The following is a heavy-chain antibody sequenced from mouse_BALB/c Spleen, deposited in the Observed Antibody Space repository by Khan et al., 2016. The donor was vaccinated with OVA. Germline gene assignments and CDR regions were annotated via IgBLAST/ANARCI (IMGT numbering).Heavy chain of an antibody. V-gene: IGHV1-87*01. J-gene: IGHJ2*01. D-gene: IGHD1-1*01. CDR3: ARGGITTGYFDY. CDR2: TYPGNDDT. CDR1: GYTFTNYW. Sequence: QVQLQQSGAELARPGASVKLSCKASGYTFTNYWMQWVKQRPGQGLEWIGTTYPGNDDTRYTQNFKGKATLTADKSSNTAYMQLSSLASEDSAVYDCARGGITTGYFDYWGLGTTLTVAS.